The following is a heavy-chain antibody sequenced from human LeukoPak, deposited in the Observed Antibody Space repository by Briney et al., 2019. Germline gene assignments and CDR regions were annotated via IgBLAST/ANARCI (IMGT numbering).Heavy chain of an antibody. Sequence: SETLSHTCTVSGGSISSYYWSWIRQPAGKGLEWIGRIWTDGVTSYNPSLKSRVTISLDTSKNQFSLRLSSVTAADTAVYYCARGRDSRGYQYKGFDCWGQGTLVTVSS. D-gene: IGHD3-22*01. CDR3: ARGRDSRGYQYKGFDC. CDR1: GGSISSYY. CDR2: IWTDGVT. J-gene: IGHJ4*02. V-gene: IGHV4-4*07.